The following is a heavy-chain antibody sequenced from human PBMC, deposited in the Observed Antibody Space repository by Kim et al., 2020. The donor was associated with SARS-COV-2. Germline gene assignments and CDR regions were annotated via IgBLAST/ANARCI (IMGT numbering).Heavy chain of an antibody. CDR3: ARDMKGGSSSWYDYYYYYGMDV. CDR2: IKQDGSEK. V-gene: IGHV3-7*01. D-gene: IGHD6-13*01. CDR1: GFTFSSYW. J-gene: IGHJ6*02. Sequence: GGSLRLSCAASGFTFSSYWMSWVRQAPGKGLEWVANIKQDGSEKYYVDSVKGRFTISRDNAKNSLYLQMNSLRAEDTAVYYCARDMKGGSSSWYDYYYYYGMDVWGQGTTVTVSS.